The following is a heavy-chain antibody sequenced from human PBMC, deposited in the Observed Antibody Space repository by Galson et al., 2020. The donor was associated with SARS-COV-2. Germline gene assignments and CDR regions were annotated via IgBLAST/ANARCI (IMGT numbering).Heavy chain of an antibody. V-gene: IGHV1-24*01. Sequence: ASVKVSCKVSGYTLTELSMHWVRQAPGKGLEWMGGFDPEAGETIYAQKFQGRVTMTEDTSTDTAYMALSSLRSEDTAVYYCATAPAVITSNWFDPWGQGTLVTVSS. CDR3: ATAPAVITSNWFDP. CDR1: GYTLTELS. J-gene: IGHJ5*02. CDR2: FDPEAGET. D-gene: IGHD3-10*01.